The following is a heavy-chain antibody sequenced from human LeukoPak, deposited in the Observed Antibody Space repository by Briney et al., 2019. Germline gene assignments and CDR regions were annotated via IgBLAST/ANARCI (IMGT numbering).Heavy chain of an antibody. CDR3: AKSNGYVLIDI. J-gene: IGHJ3*02. D-gene: IGHD3-22*01. V-gene: IGHV4-39*07. CDR2: MFYSGST. CDR1: GDSISSGSYF. Sequence: PSETLSLTCTVSGDSISSGSYFWGWRRQPRGKGLEWIENMFYSGSTDYRRSLKSRVPISLDTSRNQFSLKLNSVTAADTAVYYCAKSNGYVLIDIWGQGTMVTVSS.